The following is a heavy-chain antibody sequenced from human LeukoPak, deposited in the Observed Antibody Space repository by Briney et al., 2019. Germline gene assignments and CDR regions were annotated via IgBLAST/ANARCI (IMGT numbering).Heavy chain of an antibody. Sequence: SVKVSCKASGGTFSSYAISWVRQAPGQGLGWMGGIIPIFGTANYAQKFQGRATITADESTSTAYMELSSLRSEDTAVYYCARPIRGGYNSFDYWGQGTLVTVSS. D-gene: IGHD5-24*01. CDR1: GGTFSSYA. CDR2: IIPIFGTA. J-gene: IGHJ4*02. V-gene: IGHV1-69*01. CDR3: ARPIRGGYNSFDY.